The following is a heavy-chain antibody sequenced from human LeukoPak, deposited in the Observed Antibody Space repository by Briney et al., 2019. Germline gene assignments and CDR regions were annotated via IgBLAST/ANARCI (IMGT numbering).Heavy chain of an antibody. D-gene: IGHD3-10*01. Sequence: PGGSLRLSCAASGFTFNSYAMSWVRQAPGKGLEWVSTISASGDSTYYADSVKGRFTISRDNSKNTLYLQMNSLRAEDTAVYYCAKEGTSYYYASGPHNWFDPWGQGTLVTVSS. V-gene: IGHV3-23*01. CDR1: GFTFNSYA. J-gene: IGHJ5*02. CDR2: ISASGDST. CDR3: AKEGTSYYYASGPHNWFDP.